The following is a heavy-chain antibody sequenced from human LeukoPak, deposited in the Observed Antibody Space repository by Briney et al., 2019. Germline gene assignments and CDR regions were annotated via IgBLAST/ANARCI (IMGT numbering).Heavy chain of an antibody. CDR2: IGTAGDT. Sequence: GGSLRLSCAASGFTFSSYDMHWVRQATGKGLEWVSAIGTAGDTYYPGSVKGRFTISRENAKNPLYLQMNSLRAGDTAVYYCARGGRSSGWYWAFDIWGQGTMVTVSS. D-gene: IGHD6-19*01. V-gene: IGHV3-13*01. J-gene: IGHJ3*02. CDR1: GFTFSSYD. CDR3: ARGGRSSGWYWAFDI.